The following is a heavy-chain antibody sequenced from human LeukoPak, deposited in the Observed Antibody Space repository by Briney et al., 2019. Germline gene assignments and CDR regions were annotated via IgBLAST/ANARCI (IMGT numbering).Heavy chain of an antibody. V-gene: IGHV4-59*01. CDR2: IYYSGST. CDR1: GGSISSYY. CDR3: TRGNAN. Sequence: SETLSLTCSVSGGSISSYYWSWIRQPPGKGLGWIGYIYYSGSTNDNPSLKSRVTISVDTSKNQFFLKLSSVTAADTALYYCTRGNANWGQGTLVTVSS. J-gene: IGHJ4*02.